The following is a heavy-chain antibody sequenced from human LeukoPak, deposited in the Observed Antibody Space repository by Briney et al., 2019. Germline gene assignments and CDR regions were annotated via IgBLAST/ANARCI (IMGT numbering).Heavy chain of an antibody. CDR1: GFTFSSYS. Sequence: GGSLRLSXAASGFTFSSYSMNWVRQAPGKGLEWVSSISSSSSYIYYADSVKGRFTISRDNAKNSLYLQMNSLRAEDTAVYYCARIRVVPAAIVGDDAFDIWGQGTMVTVSS. CDR2: ISSSSSYI. V-gene: IGHV3-21*01. CDR3: ARIRVVPAAIVGDDAFDI. D-gene: IGHD2-2*01. J-gene: IGHJ3*02.